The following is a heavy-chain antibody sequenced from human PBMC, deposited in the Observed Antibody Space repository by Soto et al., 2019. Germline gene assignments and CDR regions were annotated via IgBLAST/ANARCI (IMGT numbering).Heavy chain of an antibody. CDR2: IKQDGSEK. CDR3: ARGPWWELLPKYYFDY. V-gene: IGHV3-7*03. D-gene: IGHD1-26*01. CDR1: GFTFSSYW. Sequence: EVQLVESGGGLVQPGGSLRLSCAASGFTFSSYWMSWVRQAPGKGLEWVANIKQDGSEKYYVDSVKGRFTISRDNAKNSLYLQMNSLRAEDTAVYYCARGPWWELLPKYYFDYWGQGTLVTVSS. J-gene: IGHJ4*02.